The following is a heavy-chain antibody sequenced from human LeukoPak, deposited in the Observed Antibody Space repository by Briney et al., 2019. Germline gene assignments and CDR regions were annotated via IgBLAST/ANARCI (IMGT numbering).Heavy chain of an antibody. CDR1: GYTFTSYY. V-gene: IGHV1-46*01. J-gene: IGHJ4*02. D-gene: IGHD1-1*01. CDR2: INPITGNT. CDR3: ARAPLAGSTTHVDL. Sequence: ASVKVSCKASGYTFTSYYVHWVRQAPGQGLEWMGIINPITGNTPYAQKFQGRITITRDTSTSTIFMELSSLRSDDTAVYYCARAPLAGSTTHVDLWGQGTLVTVSS.